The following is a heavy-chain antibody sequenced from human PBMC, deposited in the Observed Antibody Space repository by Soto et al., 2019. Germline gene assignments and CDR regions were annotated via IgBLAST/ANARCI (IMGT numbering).Heavy chain of an antibody. CDR1: GGSVSSGSYY. Sequence: QVQLQESGPGLVKPSETLSLTCTVSGGSVSSGSYYWSWIRQPPGKGLEWIGYIYYSGSTNYNPSLKSRVTISVDTSKNQFSLKLSSVTAADTAVYYCARGPNLVGATDLLDYWGQGTLVTVSS. CDR2: IYYSGST. V-gene: IGHV4-61*01. CDR3: ARGPNLVGATDLLDY. D-gene: IGHD1-26*01. J-gene: IGHJ4*02.